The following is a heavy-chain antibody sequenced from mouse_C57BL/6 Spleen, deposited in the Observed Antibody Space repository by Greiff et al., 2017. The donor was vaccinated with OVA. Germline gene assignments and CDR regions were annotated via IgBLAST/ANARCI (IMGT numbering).Heavy chain of an antibody. J-gene: IGHJ1*03. CDR2: ISSGGSYT. CDR3: ARGYGSSYGYFDV. D-gene: IGHD1-1*01. V-gene: IGHV5-6*01. CDR1: GFTFSSYG. Sequence: EVQGVESGGDLVKPGGSLKLSCAASGFTFSSYGMSWVRQTPDKRLEWVATISSGGSYTYYPDSVKGRFTISRDNAKNTLYLQMSSLKSEDTAMYYCARGYGSSYGYFDVWGTGTTVTVSS.